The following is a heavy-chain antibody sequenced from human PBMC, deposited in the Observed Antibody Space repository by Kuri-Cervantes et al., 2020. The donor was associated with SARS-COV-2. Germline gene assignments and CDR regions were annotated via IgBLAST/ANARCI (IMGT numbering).Heavy chain of an antibody. CDR1: GFTFSSYW. D-gene: IGHD4-11*01. CDR3: AREGPYDYSNYDY. J-gene: IGHJ4*02. V-gene: IGHV3-74*01. Sequence: ETLSLTCAASGFTFSSYWMHWVRQAPGKGLVWVSRINSDGSSTSYADSVKGRFTISRDNSKNTLYLQMNSLRAEDTAVYYCAREGPYDYSNYDYWGQGTLVTVSS. CDR2: INSDGSST.